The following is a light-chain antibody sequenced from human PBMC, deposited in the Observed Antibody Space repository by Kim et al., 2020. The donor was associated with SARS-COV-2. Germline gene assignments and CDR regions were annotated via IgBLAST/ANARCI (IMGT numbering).Light chain of an antibody. V-gene: IGKV1-5*01. CDR3: QQYNSYSYT. CDR1: QSISSW. CDR2: DAS. Sequence: SASVGGRVTITCRASQSISSWLAWYQQKPGKAPKLLIYDASSLESGVPSRFSGSGSGTEFTLTISSLQPDDFATYYCQQYNSYSYTFGQGTKLEI. J-gene: IGKJ2*01.